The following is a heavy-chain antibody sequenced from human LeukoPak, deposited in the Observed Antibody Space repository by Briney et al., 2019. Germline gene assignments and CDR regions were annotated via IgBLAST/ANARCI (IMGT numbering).Heavy chain of an antibody. V-gene: IGHV4-4*07. CDR1: GDSISSYY. CDR2: IYSSGSS. CDR3: ARDMTGSGWNDAFDI. J-gene: IGHJ3*02. D-gene: IGHD6-19*01. Sequence: KPSETLSLTCTVSGDSISSYYWSWIRQPAGKGLEWIGRIYSSGSSKFNPSLKSRVTISIDTSKNQFSLNLSSVTAADTAVYYCARDMTGSGWNDAFDIWGQGTMVTVSS.